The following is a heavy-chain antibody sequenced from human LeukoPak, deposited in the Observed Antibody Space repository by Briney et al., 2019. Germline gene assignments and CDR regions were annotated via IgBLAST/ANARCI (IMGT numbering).Heavy chain of an antibody. CDR3: ARGGGLDV. J-gene: IGHJ6*02. V-gene: IGHV3-7*03. Sequence: EGSLRLSCAASGFTFSSYWMNWARQAPGKGLEWVASINLDGNVNYYVDSVKGRFTISRDNAKNSLYLQMSNLRAEDTAVYFCARGGGLDVWGRGATVTVSS. CDR2: INLDGNVN. CDR1: GFTFSSYW. D-gene: IGHD3-16*01.